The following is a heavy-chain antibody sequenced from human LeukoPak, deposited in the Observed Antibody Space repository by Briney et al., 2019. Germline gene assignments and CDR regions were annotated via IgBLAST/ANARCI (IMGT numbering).Heavy chain of an antibody. J-gene: IGHJ4*02. CDR3: ARMSRFSWTPYYFDY. CDR1: GFTLSSYA. CDR2: ISYDGSNK. V-gene: IGHV3-30-3*01. Sequence: PGGSLRLSLAASGFTLSSYAMHWVRQAPGKGLEWVAVISYDGSNKYYADSVKGRFTISRDNSKNTLYLQMNSLRAPATAVYYCARMSRFSWTPYYFDYWSQGTLVIVSS. D-gene: IGHD3/OR15-3a*01.